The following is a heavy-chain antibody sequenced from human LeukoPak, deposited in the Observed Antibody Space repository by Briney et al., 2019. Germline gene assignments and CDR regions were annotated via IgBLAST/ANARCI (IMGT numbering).Heavy chain of an antibody. CDR3: AGCSGGSPIDAFHI. CDR1: GGSINSGAYY. J-gene: IGHJ3*02. Sequence: SETLSLTCTVSGGSINSGAYYWSWIRQHPGKGLEWIGYIYCSGSNYYNPSLKSRVTISVDTSKNQFSLKLSSVTAADTAVYYCAGCSGGSPIDAFHIWGQGTMVTVSS. V-gene: IGHV4-31*03. CDR2: IYCSGSN. D-gene: IGHD2-15*01.